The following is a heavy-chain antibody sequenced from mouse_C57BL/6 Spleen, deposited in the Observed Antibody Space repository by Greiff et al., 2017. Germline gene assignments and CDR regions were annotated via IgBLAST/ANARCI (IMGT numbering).Heavy chain of an antibody. Sequence: VQLQQSGPELVKPGDSVKISCKASGYSFTGYFMNWVMQSHGKSLEWIGRINPYNGDTFYNQKFKGKATLTVDKSSSTAHMELRSLTAEDSAVYYCARCPITTVVATSFDYWGQGTTLTVSS. V-gene: IGHV1-20*01. CDR3: ARCPITTVVATSFDY. CDR1: GYSFTGYF. J-gene: IGHJ2*01. D-gene: IGHD1-1*01. CDR2: INPYNGDT.